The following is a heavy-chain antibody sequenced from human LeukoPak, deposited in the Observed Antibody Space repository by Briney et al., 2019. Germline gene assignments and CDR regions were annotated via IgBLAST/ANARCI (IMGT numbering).Heavy chain of an antibody. CDR1: GYTFTSYG. D-gene: IGHD3-10*01. CDR2: IIPIFGTA. Sequence: SVKVSCKASGYTFTSYGISWVRQAPGQGLEWMGGIIPIFGTANYAQKFQGRVTITADKSTSTAYMELSSLRSEDTAVYYCARGYYGSGSYYRATSYYYYYYMDVWGKGTTVTVSS. V-gene: IGHV1-69*06. CDR3: ARGYYGSGSYYRATSYYYYYYMDV. J-gene: IGHJ6*03.